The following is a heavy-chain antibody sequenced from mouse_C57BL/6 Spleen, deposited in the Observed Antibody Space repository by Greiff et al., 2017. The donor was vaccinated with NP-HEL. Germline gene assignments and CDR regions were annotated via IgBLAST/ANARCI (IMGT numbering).Heavy chain of an antibody. Sequence: VQLQQPGPELVKPGASVKLSCKASGYTFPSYWLHWVKPRPGPGLEWIGNINPCNGGTNYPDPFQSTAPLTVDKSSSTAYMQLSSLTSEDSAVYYFARSPLGGYYGYYFDYWGQGTTLTVSS. CDR2: INPCNGGT. J-gene: IGHJ2*01. D-gene: IGHD2-3*01. V-gene: IGHV1-53*01. CDR3: ARSPLGGYYGYYFDY. CDR1: GYTFPSYW.